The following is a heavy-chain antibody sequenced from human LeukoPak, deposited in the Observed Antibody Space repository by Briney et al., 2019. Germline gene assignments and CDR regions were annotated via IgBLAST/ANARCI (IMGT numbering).Heavy chain of an antibody. Sequence: GGSLRLSCEASGFTFSTYIMTWVRQAPGKGLEWVSTIKAGAEATFYADSVKDRFTISRDNSKNTLYLQMNSLRADDTALYFCARAVGYNPVFDYWGQGTLVTVSS. V-gene: IGHV3-23*01. J-gene: IGHJ4*02. CDR3: ARAVGYNPVFDY. CDR2: IKAGAEAT. D-gene: IGHD5-18*01. CDR1: GFTFSTYI.